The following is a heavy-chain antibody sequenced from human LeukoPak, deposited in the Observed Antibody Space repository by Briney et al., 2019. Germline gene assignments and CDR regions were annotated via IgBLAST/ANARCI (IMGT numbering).Heavy chain of an antibody. D-gene: IGHD6-13*01. CDR1: GGSISSYY. CDR2: IYYSGST. V-gene: IGHV4-59*01. J-gene: IGHJ5*02. CDR3: ARGKGIGGTEFDP. Sequence: PSETLSLTCTVSGGSISSYYWSWIRQPPGKGLEWIGYIYYSGSTNYNPSLKSRVTISVDTSKNQFSLKLSSVTAADTAVYYCARGKGIGGTEFDPWGQGTLVTVSS.